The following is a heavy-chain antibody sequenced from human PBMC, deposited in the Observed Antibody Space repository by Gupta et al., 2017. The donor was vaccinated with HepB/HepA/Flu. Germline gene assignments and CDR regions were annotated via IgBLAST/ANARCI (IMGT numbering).Heavy chain of an antibody. Sequence: QVQLQESGPGLVKPSQTLSLTCTVSGGSISSGDYYWRWIRQPPGKGLEWIGYIYYSGSNYYNPSLKSRVTISVDTSKNQFSLKLSSVTAADTAVYYCARDLVAAAGPFDIWGQGTMVTVSS. CDR2: IYYSGSN. J-gene: IGHJ3*02. CDR3: ARDLVAAAGPFDI. D-gene: IGHD6-13*01. CDR1: GGSISSGDYY. V-gene: IGHV4-30-4*01.